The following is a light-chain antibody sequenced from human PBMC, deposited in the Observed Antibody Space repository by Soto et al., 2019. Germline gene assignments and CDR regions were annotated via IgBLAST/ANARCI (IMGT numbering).Light chain of an antibody. Sequence: QAVATQPPSVSGAPGQRVTISCTGSSSNIGAGYDVHWYQQLPGTAPKLLIYGNSNRPSGVPDRFSGSKSGTSASLAITGLQAEDEAVYYCQSYDSSLSALFGGGTKLTVL. CDR3: QSYDSSLSAL. J-gene: IGLJ3*02. CDR2: GNS. V-gene: IGLV1-40*01. CDR1: SSNIGAGYD.